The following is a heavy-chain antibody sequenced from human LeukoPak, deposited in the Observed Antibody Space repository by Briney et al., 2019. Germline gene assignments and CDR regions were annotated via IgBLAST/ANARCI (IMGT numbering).Heavy chain of an antibody. J-gene: IGHJ6*03. V-gene: IGHV1-69*01. Sequence: SVTVSCKASGGTFSSYAISWVRQAPGQGLEWMGGIIPIFGTANYAQKFQGRVTITADESTSTAYMELSSLRSEDTAVYYCARASGNWTQGYYYYYYMDVWGKGTTVTVSS. CDR1: GGTFSSYA. CDR2: IIPIFGTA. CDR3: ARASGNWTQGYYYYYYMDV. D-gene: IGHD1-1*01.